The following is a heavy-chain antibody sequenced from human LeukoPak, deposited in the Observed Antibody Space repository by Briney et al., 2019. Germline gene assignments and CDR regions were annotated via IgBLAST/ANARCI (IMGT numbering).Heavy chain of an antibody. CDR2: INPSGGST. Sequence: ASVKVSCKASGHTFTSYYMHWVRQAPGQGLEWMGIINPSGGSTSYAQKFQGRVTMTRDMSTSTVYMELSSLRSEDTAVYYCARWAGGITGTANWFDPWGQGTLVTVSS. CDR3: ARWAGGITGTANWFDP. J-gene: IGHJ5*02. D-gene: IGHD1-7*01. V-gene: IGHV1-46*01. CDR1: GHTFTSYY.